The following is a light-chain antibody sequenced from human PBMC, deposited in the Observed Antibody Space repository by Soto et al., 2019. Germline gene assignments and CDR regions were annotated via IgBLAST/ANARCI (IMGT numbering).Light chain of an antibody. CDR3: QQYNDWPLT. CDR2: GAS. V-gene: IGKV3D-15*01. Sequence: EIVMTQSPATLSVSPGERATLSCRASQSVSNNLAWYQQKPGQAPRLLIYGASNTAIGIPARFSGSGSGTEFTLTISSLQSEDFAVYSCQQYNDWPLTFGGGTNVDI. CDR1: QSVSNN. J-gene: IGKJ4*01.